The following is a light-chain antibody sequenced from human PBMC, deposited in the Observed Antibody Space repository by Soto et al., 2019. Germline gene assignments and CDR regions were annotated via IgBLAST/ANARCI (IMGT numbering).Light chain of an antibody. J-gene: IGKJ4*01. CDR1: QSVSSY. CDR3: QQRSNWVLT. V-gene: IGKV3-11*01. CDR2: DAS. Sequence: EIVLTQSPATLSLSPGERATLSCRASQSVSSYLAWYQQKPGQAPRLLIYDASNRATGIPARFSGSGSGTDVTLTISSLEPEDFAVYYCQQRSNWVLTFGGGTKVEIK.